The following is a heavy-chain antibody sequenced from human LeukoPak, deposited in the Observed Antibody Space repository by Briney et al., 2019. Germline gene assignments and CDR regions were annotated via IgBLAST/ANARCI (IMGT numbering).Heavy chain of an antibody. Sequence: SETLSLTCTVSGGSISSYYWSWIRQPAGKGLEWIGRIYTSGSTNYYPSLKSRVTMSEDTTKNQFSLKLSTVTAADTAVYYCARGSNWNDGRDAFDIWGQGTMVTVSS. CDR2: IYTSGST. V-gene: IGHV4-4*07. CDR1: GGSISSYY. CDR3: ARGSNWNDGRDAFDI. J-gene: IGHJ3*02. D-gene: IGHD1-1*01.